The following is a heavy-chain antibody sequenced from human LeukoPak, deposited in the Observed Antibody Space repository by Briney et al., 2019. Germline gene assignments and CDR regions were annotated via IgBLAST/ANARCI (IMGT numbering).Heavy chain of an antibody. Sequence: GGSLRLSCAASGFTFSSYSMNWVRQAPGKGLEWVSSISSSSSYIYYADSVKGRFIISRDNAKNSLYLQMNSLRAEDTAVYYCASTYDFWSGYSAGDNWFDPWGQGTLVTVSS. D-gene: IGHD3-3*01. CDR2: ISSSSSYI. J-gene: IGHJ5*02. V-gene: IGHV3-21*01. CDR3: ASTYDFWSGYSAGDNWFDP. CDR1: GFTFSSYS.